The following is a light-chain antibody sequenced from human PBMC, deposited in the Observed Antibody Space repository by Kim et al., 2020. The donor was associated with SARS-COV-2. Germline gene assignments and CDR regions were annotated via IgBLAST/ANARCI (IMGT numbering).Light chain of an antibody. CDR1: GGSIASNY. Sequence: LTQPHSVSDSPGKTVTISCSRSGGSIASNYVQWFQQRPGSAPTTVIYEDDQRPSAVPDRFSGSIDSSSNSASLTISGLKTEDEADYYCQSYDDTDVIFGGGTSLTVL. V-gene: IGLV6-57*04. CDR2: EDD. CDR3: QSYDDTDVI. J-gene: IGLJ2*01.